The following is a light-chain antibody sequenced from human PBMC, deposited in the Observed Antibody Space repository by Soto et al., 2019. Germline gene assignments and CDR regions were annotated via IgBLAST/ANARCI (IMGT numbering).Light chain of an antibody. V-gene: IGLV2-14*03. J-gene: IGLJ1*01. CDR1: SGDVGGYDY. Sequence: QSALTQPASVSGSPGQSIAISCTGTSGDVGGYDYVSWYQQHPDKAPKLMIYDVTKRPSWVSNRFSGSKSGNTASLTISGLQAEDEADYYCSSYTTSNTRQIVFGTGTKVTVL. CDR2: DVT. CDR3: SSYTTSNTRQIV.